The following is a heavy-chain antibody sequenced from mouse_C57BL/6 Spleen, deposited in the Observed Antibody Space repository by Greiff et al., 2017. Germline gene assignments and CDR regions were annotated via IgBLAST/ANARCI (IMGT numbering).Heavy chain of an antibody. CDR1: GFTFSSYA. V-gene: IGHV5-9-1*02. CDR3: TREPLRADYAMDY. J-gene: IGHJ4*01. Sequence: EVQVVESGEGLVKPGGSLKLSCAASGFTFSSYAMSWVRQTPEKRLEWVAYISSGGDYIYYADTVKGRFTISRDNARNTLYLQMRSLKSEDTAMYYCTREPLRADYAMDYWGQGTSVTVSS. CDR2: ISSGGDYI. D-gene: IGHD3-2*02.